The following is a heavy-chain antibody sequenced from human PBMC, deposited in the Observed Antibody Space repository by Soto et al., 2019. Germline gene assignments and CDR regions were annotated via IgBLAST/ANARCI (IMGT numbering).Heavy chain of an antibody. Sequence: QVQLVESGGGVVQPGRSLRLSCAASGFSFSSYGMHWVRQAPGKALEWVAVISYDGSNKYYADSVKGRFTISRDNSKNTLYLQMNSLRAEDTAVYYCAKVPFDYGGANDAFDIWGQGTMVTVSS. D-gene: IGHD4-17*01. CDR3: AKVPFDYGGANDAFDI. V-gene: IGHV3-30*18. CDR2: ISYDGSNK. J-gene: IGHJ3*02. CDR1: GFSFSSYG.